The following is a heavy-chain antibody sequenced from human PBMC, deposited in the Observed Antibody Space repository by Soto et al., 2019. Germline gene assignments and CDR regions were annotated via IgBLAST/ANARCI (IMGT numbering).Heavy chain of an antibody. D-gene: IGHD6-19*01. J-gene: IGHJ4*02. CDR1: GYSFANYC. V-gene: IGHV5-51*01. CDR3: ARGSSGFYDY. CDR2: FYSGDSDT. Sequence: PGESLKICCKGSGYSFANYCIAWVRQMPGKGLEWMGIFYSGDSDTRYSPSFQGQVVISGDKSINTAYLQWTSLKASDTAMYYCARGSSGFYDYWGQGTLVTVSS.